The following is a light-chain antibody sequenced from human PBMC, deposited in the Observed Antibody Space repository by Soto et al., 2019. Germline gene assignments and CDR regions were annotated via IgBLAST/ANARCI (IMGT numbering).Light chain of an antibody. V-gene: IGKV3-20*01. J-gene: IGKJ2*01. CDR2: GAS. CDR3: QQYGSSPYA. Sequence: EIVLTQSPGTLSLSPGERATLSCRASQSVSSSYLAWYQQTPGQAPRLLIFGASSGATGIPDRFSGSGSGTDFTLTISRLEPEDYAVYYCQQYGSSPYAFGQGTKLEIK. CDR1: QSVSSSY.